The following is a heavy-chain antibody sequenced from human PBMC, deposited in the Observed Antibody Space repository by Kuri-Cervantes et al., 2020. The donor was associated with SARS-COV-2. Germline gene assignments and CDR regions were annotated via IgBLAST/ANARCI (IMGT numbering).Heavy chain of an antibody. CDR3: AXFSTRGDP. V-gene: IGHV4-61*02. CDR1: GGSISSGSYX. CDR2: IYTSGST. Sequence: LRLXCTVSGGSISSGSYXWSXXXQPAGXGLEXIGRIYTSGSTNYNPSLKSRVTISVDTSKNRFSLKLSSVTAADTAVYYCAXFSTRGDPWGQGTLVTVSS. J-gene: IGHJ5*02. D-gene: IGHD2/OR15-2a*01.